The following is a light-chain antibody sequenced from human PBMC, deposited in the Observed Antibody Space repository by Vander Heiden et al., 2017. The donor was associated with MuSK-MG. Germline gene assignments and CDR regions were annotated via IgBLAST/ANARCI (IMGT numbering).Light chain of an antibody. CDR3: QQYRSSPLT. CDR1: QSVDGTS. Sequence: EIVLTQSPGTLSLSPGERATLTCRASQSVDGTSLAWYQQKPGQAPRLLIYATSSRATGIPDRFSGSGSGTDFTFTITTLEAEDFAVYYCQQYRSSPLTFGGGTKVEIK. V-gene: IGKV3-20*01. J-gene: IGKJ4*01. CDR2: ATS.